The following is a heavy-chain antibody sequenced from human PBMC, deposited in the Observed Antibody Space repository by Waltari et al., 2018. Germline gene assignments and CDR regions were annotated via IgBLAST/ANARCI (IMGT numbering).Heavy chain of an antibody. D-gene: IGHD4-17*01. CDR2: IYPGDSDT. V-gene: IGHV5-51*01. CDR3: ARRGGNDYGDYGAPY. J-gene: IGHJ4*02. CDR1: GYSFTSFW. Sequence: VQLVQSGAEVKKPGESLKISCKGSGYSFTSFWVGWVRPMPGKGLDWMGIIYPGDSDTRYSPSFQGQVTISADKSISTAYLQWSSLKASDTAMYYCARRGGNDYGDYGAPYWGQGTLVTVSS.